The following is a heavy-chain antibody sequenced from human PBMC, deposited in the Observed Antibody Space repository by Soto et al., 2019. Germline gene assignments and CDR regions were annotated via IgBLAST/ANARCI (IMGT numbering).Heavy chain of an antibody. D-gene: IGHD3-3*01. J-gene: IGHJ2*01. CDR1: GFTFSSYG. CDR3: ARDKGQGDYAFWSGYGANWYFDL. CDR2: IWYDGSNK. Sequence: QVQLVESGGGVVQPGRSLRLSCAASGFTFSSYGMHWVRQAPGKGLEWVAVIWYDGSNKYYADSVKGRFTISRDNSKNTLYLQMNGLRDEDTAVYYSARDKGQGDYAFWSGYGANWYFDLWGRGTLVTVSS. V-gene: IGHV3-33*01.